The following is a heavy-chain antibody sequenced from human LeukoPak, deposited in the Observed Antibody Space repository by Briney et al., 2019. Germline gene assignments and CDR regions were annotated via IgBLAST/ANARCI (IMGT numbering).Heavy chain of an antibody. Sequence: GGSLRLSCAASGFTFISYSMNWVRPAPGKGLEWVSSISSSSSYIYYADSVKGRFTISRDNAKNSLYLQMNSLRAEDTAVYYCAREGGYSYGPHWGQGTLVTVSS. CDR3: AREGGYSYGPH. CDR2: ISSSSSYI. J-gene: IGHJ4*02. D-gene: IGHD5-18*01. CDR1: GFTFISYS. V-gene: IGHV3-21*01.